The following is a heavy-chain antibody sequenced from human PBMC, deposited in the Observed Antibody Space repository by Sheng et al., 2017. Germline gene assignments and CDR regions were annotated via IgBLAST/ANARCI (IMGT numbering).Heavy chain of an antibody. Sequence: QVQLVESGGGVVQPGRSLRLSCAASGFTFSSYAMHWVRQAPGKGLEWVAVISYDGSNKYYADSVKGRFTISRDNSKNTLYLQMNSLRAEDTAVYYCARDSSGWSTGIDYWGQGTLVTVSS. CDR1: GFTFSSYA. D-gene: IGHD6-19*01. J-gene: IGHJ4*02. V-gene: IGHV3-30-3*01. CDR3: ARDSSGWSTGIDY. CDR2: ISYDGSNK.